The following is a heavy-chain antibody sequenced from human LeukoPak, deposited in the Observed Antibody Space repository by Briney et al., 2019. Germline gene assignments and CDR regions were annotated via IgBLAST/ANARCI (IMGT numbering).Heavy chain of an antibody. CDR1: GGSISSYY. D-gene: IGHD5-24*01. J-gene: IGHJ3*02. CDR2: IYYSGST. V-gene: IGHV4-59*08. CDR3: ARRKSYNDAFDI. Sequence: SETLSLTCTVSGGSISSYYWSWIRQPPGKGLEWIGYIYYSGSTNYNPSLKSRVTISVDTSKNQFSLKLSSVTAADTAVYYCARRKSYNDAFDIWGQGTMVTVSS.